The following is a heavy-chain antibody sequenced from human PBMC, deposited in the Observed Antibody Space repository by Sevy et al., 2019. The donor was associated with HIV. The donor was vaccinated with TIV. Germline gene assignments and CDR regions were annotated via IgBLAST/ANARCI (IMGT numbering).Heavy chain of an antibody. CDR2: IKRDGSEK. J-gene: IGHJ6*02. D-gene: IGHD2-2*01. CDR3: ARDCSSTSCLWGLDV. CDR1: GFSFSSYW. V-gene: IGHV3-7*01. Sequence: GGSLRLSCAASGFSFSSYWMNWVRQAPGKGLEWVANIKRDGSEKYYVDSVKGRFTTSRDNAKNSLFLQMNSLRAEDTAIYYCARDCSSTSCLWGLDVWGQGTTVTVSS.